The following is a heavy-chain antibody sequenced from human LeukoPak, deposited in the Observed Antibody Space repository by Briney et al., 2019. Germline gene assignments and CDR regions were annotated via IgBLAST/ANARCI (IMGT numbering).Heavy chain of an antibody. J-gene: IGHJ4*02. CDR2: ISWNSGSI. D-gene: IGHD3-10*01. Sequence: QSGGSLSLSCAASGFTFDDYAMHSVRQAPGKGLEWVSGISWNSGSIGYADSVKGRFTISRDNAKNSLYLQMNSLRAEDTALYYCAKDIFTMVRGVVDYWGXGTLVTVSS. V-gene: IGHV3-9*01. CDR1: GFTFDDYA. CDR3: AKDIFTMVRGVVDY.